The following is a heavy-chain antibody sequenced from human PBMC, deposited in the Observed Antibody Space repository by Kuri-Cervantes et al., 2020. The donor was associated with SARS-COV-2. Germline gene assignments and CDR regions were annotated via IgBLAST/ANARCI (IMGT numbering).Heavy chain of an antibody. D-gene: IGHD3-3*01. J-gene: IGHJ4*02. V-gene: IGHV3-53*01. Sequence: GESLKISCAASGFTVSSNYMSWVRQAPGKGLEWVSVIYSCGSTYYADSVKGRFTISRDNSKNTLYLQMNSLRAEDTAVYYCTRNDFWSGYYIDYWGQGTLVTVSS. CDR2: IYSCGST. CDR1: GFTVSSNY. CDR3: TRNDFWSGYYIDY.